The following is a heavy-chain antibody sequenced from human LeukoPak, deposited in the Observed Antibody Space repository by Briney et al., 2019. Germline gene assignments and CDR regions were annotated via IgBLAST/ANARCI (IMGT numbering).Heavy chain of an antibody. Sequence: ASVKVSCKASGGTFSSYAISWVRQAPGQGLEWMGGIIPIFGTANYAQKFQGRVTITADESTSTAYMELSSLRSEDTAVYYCARDNSVRDEAWWFDPWGQGTLVTVSS. CDR1: GGTFSSYA. J-gene: IGHJ5*02. V-gene: IGHV1-69*13. D-gene: IGHD5-24*01. CDR2: IIPIFGTA. CDR3: ARDNSVRDEAWWFDP.